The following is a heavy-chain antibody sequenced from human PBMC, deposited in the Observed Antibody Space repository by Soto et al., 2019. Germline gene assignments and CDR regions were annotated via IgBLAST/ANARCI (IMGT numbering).Heavy chain of an antibody. J-gene: IGHJ2*01. Sequence: QLVESGGGLVRPGRSLRLSCVASGFSIDQYAMHWVRQGPGKGLEWVSGISWDSGEVDYADSVKGRFTISRDDAKNYMYLEMSSLTMEDTAVYYCAKITQATLAKNWYFNLWGRGTLVTVSS. CDR1: GFSIDQYA. V-gene: IGHV3-9*01. CDR3: AKITQATLAKNWYFNL. CDR2: ISWDSGEV. D-gene: IGHD6-13*01.